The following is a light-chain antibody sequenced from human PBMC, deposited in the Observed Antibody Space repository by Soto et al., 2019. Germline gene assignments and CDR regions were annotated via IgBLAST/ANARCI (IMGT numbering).Light chain of an antibody. V-gene: IGKV1-13*02. CDR3: QQFNSDPFT. CDR2: EAS. J-gene: IGKJ3*01. CDR1: QGISSG. Sequence: AIQLTQSPPSLPASVGDRVIITCRASQGISSGLAWYQQKPGKAPKVVMYEASSMESGVPSRFSGSGSGTDFTLTISSLQPEAFATYYCQQFNSDPFTFGPGTKVDIK.